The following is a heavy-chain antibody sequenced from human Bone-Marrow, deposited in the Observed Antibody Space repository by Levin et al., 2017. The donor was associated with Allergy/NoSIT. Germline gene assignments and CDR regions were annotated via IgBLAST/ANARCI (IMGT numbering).Heavy chain of an antibody. CDR3: GTDVGIAVADRNY. CDR2: IEKDGNEM. Sequence: PGESLKISCAASGFTFNLYWMNWIRQAPGKGLEWVANIEKDGNEMHYVDSVEGRFTISRDNAKNVLYLEMSSLRVEDTALYYCGTDVGIAVADRNYWGQGVLVTVSS. J-gene: IGHJ4*02. CDR1: GFTFNLYW. D-gene: IGHD6-19*01. V-gene: IGHV3-7*01.